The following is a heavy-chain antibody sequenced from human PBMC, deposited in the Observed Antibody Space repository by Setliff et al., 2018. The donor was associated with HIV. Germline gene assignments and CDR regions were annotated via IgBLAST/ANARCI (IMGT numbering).Heavy chain of an antibody. Sequence: SVKVSCKASGGSFSSYAITWVRQAPGQGLEWMGGIIPILGTPNYAQRFQGRVTLTRDLSTGTAYMELNSLISNDTAVYYCARAPARANGVFDFWGQGSLVTAPQ. J-gene: IGHJ4*01. CDR1: GGSFSSYA. CDR2: IIPILGTP. D-gene: IGHD2-8*01. V-gene: IGHV1-69*05. CDR3: ARAPARANGVFDF.